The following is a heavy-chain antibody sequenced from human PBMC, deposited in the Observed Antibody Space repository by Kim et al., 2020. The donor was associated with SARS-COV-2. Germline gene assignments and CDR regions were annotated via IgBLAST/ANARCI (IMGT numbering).Heavy chain of an antibody. CDR3: ARGPLGRDGYNY. V-gene: IGHV3-53*04. CDR2: IYSGGST. J-gene: IGHJ4*02. Sequence: GGSLRLSCAASGFTVSSNYMSWVRQAPGKGLEWVSLIYSGGSTYYADSVKSRFTISRHNSKNTLYLQMNSLRAEDTAVYHCARGPLGRDGYNYWGQGTLVTVSS. CDR1: GFTVSSNY. D-gene: IGHD5-12*01.